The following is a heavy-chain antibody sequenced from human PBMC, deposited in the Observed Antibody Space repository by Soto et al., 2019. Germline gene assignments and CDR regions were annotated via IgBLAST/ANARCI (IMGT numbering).Heavy chain of an antibody. Sequence: ASVKVSCKASGYIFTDYYIHWVRQAPGQGLEWMAWINPTSGGTNSARKFRGRVTMTTDTSTSTAHLELNGLTSDDTAVYFCATSGHSGTTGSFSIWGQGTKVTVSS. CDR1: GYIFTDYY. D-gene: IGHD1-1*01. CDR3: ATSGHSGTTGSFSI. CDR2: INPTSGGT. V-gene: IGHV1-2*07. J-gene: IGHJ3*02.